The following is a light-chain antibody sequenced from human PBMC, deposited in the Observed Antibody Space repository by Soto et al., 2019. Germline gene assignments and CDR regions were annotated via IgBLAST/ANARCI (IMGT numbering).Light chain of an antibody. V-gene: IGKV1-5*01. Sequence: DVHMAHSPSTLSASVGDIVTITCRASQNIRSRLAWFQQKPGKSPKLLIYDASSLESGVPQRFSGSGSGTEFTLTISSLQTDDFSTYYCQPYHSYWTFGQGTKVDIK. CDR1: QNIRSR. J-gene: IGKJ1*01. CDR2: DAS. CDR3: QPYHSYWT.